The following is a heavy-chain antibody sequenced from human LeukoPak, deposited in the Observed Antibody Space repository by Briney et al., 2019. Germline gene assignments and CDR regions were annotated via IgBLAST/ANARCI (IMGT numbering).Heavy chain of an antibody. Sequence: GGSLRLSCAASGFPFSRDWMHWVRQVPGKGLVWVSRIDSDDGSTSYADSVRGRFTISRDNAKKTLYLQMNSLRVEDTAVYYCLVILTEPTSPSPDGLDIWGQGTMVTVSS. CDR3: LVILTEPTSPSPDGLDI. J-gene: IGHJ3*02. CDR1: GFPFSRDW. V-gene: IGHV3-74*01. D-gene: IGHD2-15*01. CDR2: IDSDDGST.